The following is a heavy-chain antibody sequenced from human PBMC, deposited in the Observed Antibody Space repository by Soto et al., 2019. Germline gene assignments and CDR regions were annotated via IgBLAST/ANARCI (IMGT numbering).Heavy chain of an antibody. J-gene: IGHJ5*02. V-gene: IGHV4-30-2*01. Sequence: SETLSLTCDVSGDTISTGGYTWAWNRQPPGKGLEWNGYIYHSGRTYYNPSLKSRVTISVDRSKNQFSLKLSSVTAADTAVYYCARVPGPWGQGTLVTVSS. CDR1: GDTISTGGYT. CDR2: IYHSGRT. CDR3: ARVPGP.